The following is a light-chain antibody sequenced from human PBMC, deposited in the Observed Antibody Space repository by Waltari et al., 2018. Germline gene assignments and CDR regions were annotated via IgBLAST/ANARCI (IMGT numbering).Light chain of an antibody. Sequence: QSVVTQPPSASGTPGQRFTISCSGSNSNIGSNPVNWYQQLPGTAPKVLIYSNKQRPSGVPDRFSGSKSGTSASLAISGLQSEDEADYYCAAWDYSLNGVLFGGGTKLTVL. J-gene: IGLJ2*01. CDR3: AAWDYSLNGVL. CDR1: NSNIGSNP. V-gene: IGLV1-44*01. CDR2: SNK.